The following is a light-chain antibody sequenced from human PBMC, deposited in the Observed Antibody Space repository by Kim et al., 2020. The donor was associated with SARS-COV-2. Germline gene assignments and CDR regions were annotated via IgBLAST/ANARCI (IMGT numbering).Light chain of an antibody. CDR1: SSDVGAHNY. V-gene: IGLV2-14*03. Sequence: PRQPITNSCTGPSSDVGAHNYVSWYQHHPGKAPKLMIYDVTRRPSGISNRFSGSKSGNTASLTISGLQAEDEADYYCSSYTGSVVFGGGTQLTVL. CDR2: DVT. J-gene: IGLJ2*01. CDR3: SSYTGSVV.